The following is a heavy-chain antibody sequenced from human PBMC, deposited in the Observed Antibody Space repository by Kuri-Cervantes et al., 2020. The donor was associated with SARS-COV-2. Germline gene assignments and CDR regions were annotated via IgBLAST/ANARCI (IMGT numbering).Heavy chain of an antibody. CDR1: GGSISSSSYY. CDR3: ARHARGWYRDDY. CDR2: IYYSGST. J-gene: IGHJ4*02. Sequence: SETLSLTCTVSGGSISSSSYYWGWIRQPPGEGLEWIGSIYYSGSTYYNPSLKSRVTISVDTSKNQFSLKLSSVTAADTAVYYCARHARGWYRDDYWGQGTLVTVSS. D-gene: IGHD6-19*01. V-gene: IGHV4-39*01.